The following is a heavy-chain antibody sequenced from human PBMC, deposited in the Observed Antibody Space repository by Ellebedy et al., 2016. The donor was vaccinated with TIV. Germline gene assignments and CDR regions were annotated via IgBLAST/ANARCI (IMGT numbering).Heavy chain of an antibody. D-gene: IGHD2-2*01. V-gene: IGHV3-9*01. CDR3: ASSGVTSLDAFDI. Sequence: SLKISCAASGFTFENYTMHWVRQAPGKGLEWVSGISWDSVTIGCADSVKGRFSMSRDNAKNSLYLQMNSLRVEDTALYYCASSGVTSLDAFDIWGQGTMVTVS. CDR2: ISWDSVTI. J-gene: IGHJ3*02. CDR1: GFTFENYT.